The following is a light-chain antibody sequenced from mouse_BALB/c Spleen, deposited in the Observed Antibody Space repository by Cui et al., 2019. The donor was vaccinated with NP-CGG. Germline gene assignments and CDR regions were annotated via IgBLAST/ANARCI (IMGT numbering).Light chain of an antibody. Sequence: QPVVTHDSTLTTAPGETVPLTCRSSTGAGTTSNYANWVQEKPDHLFTGLIGGTNNRVPGVPARFSGALIGDKAALTITGAQTEDEAIYFCALWYSNHWVFGGGTKLTVL. CDR3: ALWYSNHWV. CDR1: TGAGTTSNY. J-gene: IGLJ1*01. V-gene: IGLV1*01. CDR2: GTN.